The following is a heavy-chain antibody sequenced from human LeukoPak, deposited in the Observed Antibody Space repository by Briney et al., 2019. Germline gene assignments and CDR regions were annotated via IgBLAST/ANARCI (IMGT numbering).Heavy chain of an antibody. V-gene: IGHV1-3*01. CDR3: ARLTYYYDSSGQNWFDP. CDR1: GYTFTSYA. J-gene: IGHJ5*02. CDR2: INAGNGNT. D-gene: IGHD3-22*01. Sequence: ASVKVSCKASGYTFTSYAMHWVRQAPGQRLGWMGWINAGNGNTKYSQKFQGRVTITRDTSASTAYMELSSLRSEDTAVYYCARLTYYYDSSGQNWFDPWGQGTLVTVSS.